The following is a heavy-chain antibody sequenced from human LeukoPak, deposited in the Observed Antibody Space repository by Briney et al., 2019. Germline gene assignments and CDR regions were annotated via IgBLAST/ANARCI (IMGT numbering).Heavy chain of an antibody. V-gene: IGHV1-24*01. CDR1: GYTLTELS. CDR3: ARVWGGSNGYGPGGYAFDI. D-gene: IGHD3-10*01. CDR2: FDHEDGEA. J-gene: IGHJ3*02. Sequence: ASVKVSCKVSGYTLTELSTHWVRQAPGKGLEWMGGFDHEDGEAIYTQKFQGRVTMTEDTSTDTAYMELSSLRAEDTAVYYCARVWGGSNGYGPGGYAFDIWGQGTMVTVSS.